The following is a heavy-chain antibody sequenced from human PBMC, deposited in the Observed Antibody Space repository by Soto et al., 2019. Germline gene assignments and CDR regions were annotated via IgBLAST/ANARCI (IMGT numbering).Heavy chain of an antibody. D-gene: IGHD5-18*01. V-gene: IGHV1-69*06. Sequence: QVQLVQSGAEVKKPGSSVKVSCKASGGTFSSYAISWVRQAPGQGLEWMGGIIPIFGTANYAQKFQGRVTITANKATSTADRERSSLRAEDTAVKYCARGDSDGSNFPYYYYYGMDVWGQGTTVTVSS. J-gene: IGHJ6*02. CDR3: ARGDSDGSNFPYYYYYGMDV. CDR2: IIPIFGTA. CDR1: GGTFSSYA.